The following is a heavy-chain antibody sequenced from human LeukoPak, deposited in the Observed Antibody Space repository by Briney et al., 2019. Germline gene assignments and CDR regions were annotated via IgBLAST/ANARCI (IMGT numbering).Heavy chain of an antibody. Sequence: GESLKISCKGSGYSFTSYWIGWVRQMPGKGLEWMGIIYPGDSDTRYSPSFQGQVTISADKSISTAYLQWSSLKASDTAMYYCARQMTTVTGRNAFDIWGQGTMVTVSS. J-gene: IGHJ3*02. CDR2: IYPGDSDT. V-gene: IGHV5-51*01. CDR1: GYSFTSYW. CDR3: ARQMTTVTGRNAFDI. D-gene: IGHD4-17*01.